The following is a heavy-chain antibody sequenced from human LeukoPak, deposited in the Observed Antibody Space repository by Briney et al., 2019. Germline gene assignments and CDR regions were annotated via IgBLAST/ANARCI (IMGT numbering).Heavy chain of an antibody. Sequence: SVKVSCKASGYTFTSYGISWVRQAPGQGLEWMGGIIPILGTANYAQKFQGRVTITTDESTSTAYMELSSLRSEDTAVYYCARALRYFEWYYFDYWGQGTLVTVSS. CDR3: ARALRYFEWYYFDY. CDR2: IIPILGTA. CDR1: GYTFTSYG. D-gene: IGHD3-9*01. J-gene: IGHJ4*02. V-gene: IGHV1-69*05.